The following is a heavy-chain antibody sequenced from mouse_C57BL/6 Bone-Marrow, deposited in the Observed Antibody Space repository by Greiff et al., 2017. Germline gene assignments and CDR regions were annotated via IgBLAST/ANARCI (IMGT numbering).Heavy chain of an antibody. J-gene: IGHJ4*01. CDR1: GYTFTSYW. V-gene: IGHV1-7*01. CDR2: INPSSGYT. D-gene: IGHD1-1*01. CDR3: ARDYYGSSYAMDY. Sequence: QVQLQQSGAELAKPGASVKLSCKASGYTFTSYWMHWVKQRPGQGLEWIGYINPSSGYTKYNQKFKDKATLTADTSSSTAYMQLSSLTYEDSAVYYCARDYYGSSYAMDYWGQGTSVTVSS.